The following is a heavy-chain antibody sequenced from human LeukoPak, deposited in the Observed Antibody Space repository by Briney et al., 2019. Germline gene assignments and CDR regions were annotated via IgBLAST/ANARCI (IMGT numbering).Heavy chain of an antibody. Sequence: SETLSLTCSVPGASFSTNYWSWIRQPPGRGLEWIGYVFDSGSTNYNPSLKSRVTISVDTSTKQFSLRLSSVTAADTAVYYCARDGLYSYGYSYFDYWGQGTLVTVSS. J-gene: IGHJ4*02. CDR3: ARDGLYSYGYSYFDY. V-gene: IGHV4-59*01. CDR2: VFDSGST. CDR1: GASFSTNY. D-gene: IGHD5-18*01.